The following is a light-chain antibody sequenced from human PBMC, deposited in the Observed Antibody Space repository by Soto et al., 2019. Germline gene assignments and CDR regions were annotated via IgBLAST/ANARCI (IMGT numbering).Light chain of an antibody. J-gene: IGKJ5*01. CDR1: QVISTS. Sequence: HLTQSPSFLSPSIGEVVTITCRASQVISTSLAWYQEKPGKAPKLLIYAASTLESGVPSRFSATVSGTEFSLTITSLQPEDFATYYCQQLFDTPITFGQGTRLEIK. V-gene: IGKV1-9*01. CDR2: AAS. CDR3: QQLFDTPIT.